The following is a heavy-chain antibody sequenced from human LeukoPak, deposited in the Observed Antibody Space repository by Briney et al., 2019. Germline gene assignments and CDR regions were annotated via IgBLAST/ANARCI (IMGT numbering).Heavy chain of an antibody. D-gene: IGHD2-2*01. CDR1: GYTFTSYY. Sequence: ASVKVSCKASGYTFTSYYMHWVRQAPGQRLEWMGWINAGNGNTKYSQKFQGRVTITRDTSASTAYMELSSLRSEDTAVYYCAREGYCSSTSCHNWFDPWGQGTLVTVSS. J-gene: IGHJ5*02. V-gene: IGHV1-3*01. CDR2: INAGNGNT. CDR3: AREGYCSSTSCHNWFDP.